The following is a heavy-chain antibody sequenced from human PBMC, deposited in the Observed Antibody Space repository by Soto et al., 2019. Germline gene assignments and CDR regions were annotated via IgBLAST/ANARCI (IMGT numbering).Heavy chain of an antibody. V-gene: IGHV3-30*18. CDR1: GFTFSSYG. CDR3: AKDSAWKVSYYYCMDV. CDR2: ISYDESNN. J-gene: IGHJ6*02. D-gene: IGHD1-1*01. Sequence: QVQLVESVGGVVQPGRSLRLSCAASGFTFSSYGMHWVRQAPGKGLELVAVISYDESNNNDADSVKGLFTISSDNSKNPLYLQMNSPRSEDTAVYSCAKDSAWKVSYYYCMDVWGQGTTVTVSS.